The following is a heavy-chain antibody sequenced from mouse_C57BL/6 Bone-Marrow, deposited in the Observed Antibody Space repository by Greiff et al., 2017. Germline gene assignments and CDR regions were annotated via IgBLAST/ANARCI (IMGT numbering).Heavy chain of an antibody. CDR2: ISSGGSYT. J-gene: IGHJ4*01. V-gene: IGHV5-6*02. CDR3: ARHDLITDYYAMDY. CDR1: GFTFSSYG. Sequence: EVKVEESGGDLEKPGGSLKLSCAASGFTFSSYGMSWVRQTPDKRLEWVATISSGGSYTYYPDSVKGRFTISRDNAKNTLYLQMSSLKSEDTAMYYCARHDLITDYYAMDYWGQGTSVTVSS. D-gene: IGHD2-4*01.